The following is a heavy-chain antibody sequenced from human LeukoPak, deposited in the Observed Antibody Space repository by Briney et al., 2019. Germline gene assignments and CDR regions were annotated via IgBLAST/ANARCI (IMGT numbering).Heavy chain of an antibody. CDR1: GGTFSSYA. CDR3: ARGREMATINYFDY. CDR2: IIPIFGTA. V-gene: IGHV1-69*06. Sequence: ASVTVSCKASGGTFSSYAISWVRQAPGQGLEWMGGIIPIFGTANYAQKFQGRVTITADKSTSTAYMELSSLRSEDTAVYYCARGREMATINYFDYWGQGTLVTVSS. J-gene: IGHJ4*02. D-gene: IGHD5-24*01.